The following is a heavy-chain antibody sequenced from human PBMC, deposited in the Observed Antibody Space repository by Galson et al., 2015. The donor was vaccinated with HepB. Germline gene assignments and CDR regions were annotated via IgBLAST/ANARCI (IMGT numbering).Heavy chain of an antibody. J-gene: IGHJ6*02. D-gene: IGHD3-10*01. Sequence: SVKVSCKASGYTFTSYGISWGRQAPGRGLEWMGGISGYNGDTNYAQKLQGRVTVTTDTSTSTAYMELRSLRSDDTAVYYCARFGESSYGMDVWGQGTTVTVSS. CDR2: ISGYNGDT. CDR3: ARFGESSYGMDV. V-gene: IGHV1-18*01. CDR1: GYTFTSYG.